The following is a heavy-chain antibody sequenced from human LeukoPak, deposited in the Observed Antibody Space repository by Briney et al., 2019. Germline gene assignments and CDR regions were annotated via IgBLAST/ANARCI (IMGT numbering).Heavy chain of an antibody. V-gene: IGHV1-8*01. CDR1: GYTFTSYD. CDR2: MNPNSGNT. Sequence: VASVKVSCKASGYTFTSYDINWVRQAIGQGLEWMGWMNPNSGNTGYAQKFQGRVTMTRNTSISTAYMELSSLRSEDTAVYYCARGTNRFVRGVLVYWGQGTLVTVSS. CDR3: ARGTNRFVRGVLVY. D-gene: IGHD3-10*01. J-gene: IGHJ4*02.